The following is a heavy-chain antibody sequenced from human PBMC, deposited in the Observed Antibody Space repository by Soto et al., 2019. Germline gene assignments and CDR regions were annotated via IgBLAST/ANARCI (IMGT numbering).Heavy chain of an antibody. J-gene: IGHJ5*01. D-gene: IGHD2-15*01. V-gene: IGHV4-30-4*01. CDR1: GDSISTVDYF. CDR2: IYKSTTT. CDR3: ARGRYCLTGRCFPNWFDS. Sequence: SETLSLTCSVSGDSISTVDYFWAWIRQPPGQALEYIGYIYKSTTTYYNPSFESRVAISLDTSKSQFSLNVTSVTAADTAVYFCARGRYCLTGRCFPNWFDSWGQGSLVTVSS.